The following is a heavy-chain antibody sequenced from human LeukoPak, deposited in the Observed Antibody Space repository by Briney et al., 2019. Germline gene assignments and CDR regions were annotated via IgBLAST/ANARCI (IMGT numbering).Heavy chain of an antibody. D-gene: IGHD3-10*01. Sequence: PGGSLRLSCAASGFTFSSYAMSWVRQAPGKGLEWVSVISGSGGSTYYADSVKGRFTISRDNSKNTLYLQMNSLRAEDTAVYYCAKSVVRGVTLPDYWGQGTLVTVSS. CDR1: GFTFSSYA. CDR3: AKSVVRGVTLPDY. CDR2: ISGSGGST. V-gene: IGHV3-23*01. J-gene: IGHJ4*02.